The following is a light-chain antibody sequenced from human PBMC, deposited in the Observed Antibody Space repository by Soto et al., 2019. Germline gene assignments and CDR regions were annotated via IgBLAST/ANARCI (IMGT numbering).Light chain of an antibody. CDR3: KQYHNWPA. Sequence: MVVTQRPDALSVSKDCISSLSCRASQSVFRSLAWYQQKPGQAPRLLIYGAATRATGIPARFSGSGSGTEFTLAFSSLQSDDFAVYSCKQYHNWPAFGQGHKGAIK. CDR2: GAA. CDR1: QSVFRS. J-gene: IGKJ1*01. V-gene: IGKV3-15*01.